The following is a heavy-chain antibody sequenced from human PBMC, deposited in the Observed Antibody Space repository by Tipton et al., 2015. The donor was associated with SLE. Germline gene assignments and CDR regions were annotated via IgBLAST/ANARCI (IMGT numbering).Heavy chain of an antibody. CDR3: ARTYYYDSCGYPNAFDI. V-gene: IGHV4-4*08. J-gene: IGHJ3*02. D-gene: IGHD3-22*01. Sequence: TLSLTCTVSGGSISSYYWSWIRQPPGKGLEWIGYIYTSGSTNYNPSLKSRVTISVDTSKNQFSLKLSSVTAADTAVYYCARTYYYDSCGYPNAFDIWGQGTMVTVSS. CDR2: IYTSGST. CDR1: GGSISSYY.